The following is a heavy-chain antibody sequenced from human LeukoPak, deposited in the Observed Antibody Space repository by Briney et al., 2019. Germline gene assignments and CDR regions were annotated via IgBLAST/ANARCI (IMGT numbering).Heavy chain of an antibody. CDR1: GGTFSSYA. CDR3: ARDDRVVTPFAFDI. J-gene: IGHJ3*02. V-gene: IGHV1-69*13. Sequence: ASVKVSCKASGGTFSSYAISWVRQAPGQGLEWMGGIIPIFGTANYAQKFQGRVTITADESTSTAYMELSSLRSEDTAVYYCARDDRVVTPFAFDIWGQRTMVTVSS. D-gene: IGHD4-23*01. CDR2: IIPIFGTA.